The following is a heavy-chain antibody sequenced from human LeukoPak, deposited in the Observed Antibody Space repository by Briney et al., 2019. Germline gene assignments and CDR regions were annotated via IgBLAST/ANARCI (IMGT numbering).Heavy chain of an antibody. CDR3: ARPYRIEGALGDAFDI. V-gene: IGHV4-39*01. CDR2: IYYSGST. Sequence: SETLSLTCTVSGGSISSSSYYWGWIRQPPGKGLEWIGSIYYSGSTYYNPSLKSRVTISVDTSKNQFSLKLSSVTAADTAVYYCARPYRIEGALGDAFDIWGQGTMVTVSS. J-gene: IGHJ3*02. D-gene: IGHD1-26*01. CDR1: GGSISSSSYY.